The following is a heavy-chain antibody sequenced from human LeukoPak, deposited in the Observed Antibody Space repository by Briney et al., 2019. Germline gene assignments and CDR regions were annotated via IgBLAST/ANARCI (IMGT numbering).Heavy chain of an antibody. CDR2: ISYDGSNK. Sequence: GGSLRLSCAASGFTFSSYGMHWVRQAPGKGLEWVAVISYDGSNKYYADSVKGRFTISRDNSKNTLYLQMNSLRAEDTAVYYCANGAYYYDSSGYYPNAFDIWGQGTMVTVSS. V-gene: IGHV3-30*18. CDR1: GFTFSSYG. J-gene: IGHJ3*02. D-gene: IGHD3-22*01. CDR3: ANGAYYYDSSGYYPNAFDI.